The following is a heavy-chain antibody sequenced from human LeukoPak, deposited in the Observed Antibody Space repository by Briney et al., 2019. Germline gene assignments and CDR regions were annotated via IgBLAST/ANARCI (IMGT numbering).Heavy chain of an antibody. J-gene: IGHJ5*02. V-gene: IGHV1-46*01. CDR1: GYTFTSYY. CDR3: ARRGITMIVVVTGPEKNWFDP. Sequence: ASVKVSCKASGYTFTSYYMHWVRQAPGQGLEWMGIINPSGGSTSYAQKFQGTVTMTRDMSTSTVYMELSRLRSDDTAVYYCARRGITMIVVVTGPEKNWFDPWGQGTLVTVSS. D-gene: IGHD3-22*01. CDR2: INPSGGST.